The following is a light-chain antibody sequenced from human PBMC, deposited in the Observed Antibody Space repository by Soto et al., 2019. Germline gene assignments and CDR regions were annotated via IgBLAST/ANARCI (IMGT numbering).Light chain of an antibody. CDR3: QQYYSYPYT. V-gene: IGKV1-5*01. J-gene: IGKJ2*01. CDR2: DAL. CDR1: QIIGSS. Sequence: DIQMTQSPSTRPASLGDRVTITCRASQIIGSSLAWYQHKPGKAPKLLLYDALTLQSGVPSRYSGSESGTEFTFTISSLQPGDSATYYCQQYYSYPYTFGQGTKLEI.